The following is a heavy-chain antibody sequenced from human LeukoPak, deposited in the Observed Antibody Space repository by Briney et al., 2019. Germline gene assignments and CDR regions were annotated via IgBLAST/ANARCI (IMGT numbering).Heavy chain of an antibody. J-gene: IGHJ3*02. CDR1: GYTFTGYY. D-gene: IGHD3-22*01. Sequence: ASATVSCQASGYTFTGYYMHWVRQAPGQGLEWMGRINPNSGGTNYAQKFQGRVTMPRDTSISTAYMELSRLRYDDTAVYYCARGRYYYDSSGYYSREAFDIWGQGTMVTVSS. V-gene: IGHV1-2*06. CDR3: ARGRYYYDSSGYYSREAFDI. CDR2: INPNSGGT.